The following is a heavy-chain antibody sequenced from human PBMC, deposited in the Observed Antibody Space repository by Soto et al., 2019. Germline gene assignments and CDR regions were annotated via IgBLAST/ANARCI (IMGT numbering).Heavy chain of an antibody. Sequence: SETLSLTCTVSGGSISSGGYYWSWIRQHPGKGLERIGYIYYSGSTYYNPSLKSRVPISVDTSKNQFSLKLSSVTAADTAVYFCARQEQQLGDFYYYYYGMDVWGQGTTVTVSS. V-gene: IGHV4-31*03. J-gene: IGHJ6*02. CDR3: ARQEQQLGDFYYYYYGMDV. CDR2: IYYSGST. D-gene: IGHD6-13*01. CDR1: GGSISSGGYY.